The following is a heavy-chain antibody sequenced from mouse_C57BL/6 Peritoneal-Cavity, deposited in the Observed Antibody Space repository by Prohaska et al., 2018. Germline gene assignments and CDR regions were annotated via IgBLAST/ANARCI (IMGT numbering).Heavy chain of an antibody. CDR2: GINA. CDR3: ASYAMDY. J-gene: IGHJ4*01. V-gene: IGHV7-3*01. Sequence: GINAEYSASVKGRFTISRDNSQSILYLQMNALRAEDSATYYCASYAMDYWGQGTSVTVSS.